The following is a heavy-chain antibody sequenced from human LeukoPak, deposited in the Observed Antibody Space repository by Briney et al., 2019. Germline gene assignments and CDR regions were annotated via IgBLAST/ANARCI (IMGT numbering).Heavy chain of an antibody. CDR1: GGSISSYY. CDR2: INHSGST. Sequence: PSETLSLTCTVSGGSISSYYWSWIRQPPGKGLEWIGEINHSGSTNYNPSLKSRVTISVDTSKNQFSLKLSSVTAADTAVYYCARGPIAVAGTGYRYWGQGTLVTVSS. CDR3: ARGPIAVAGTGYRY. J-gene: IGHJ4*02. V-gene: IGHV4-34*01. D-gene: IGHD6-19*01.